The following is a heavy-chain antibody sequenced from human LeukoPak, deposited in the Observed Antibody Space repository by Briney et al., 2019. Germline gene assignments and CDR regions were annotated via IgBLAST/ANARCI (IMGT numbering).Heavy chain of an antibody. D-gene: IGHD1-26*01. V-gene: IGHV3-7*01. CDR2: IEQDGSEK. Sequence: GGSLRLSCAASGFSFTTSWMSWVRQAPGKGLEWVASIEQDGSEKYYADSVKGRFTISRDDAKNSLYLQMNSLRAEDTAVYYCARDLFSGSYYEDFWGQGTLVTVSS. J-gene: IGHJ4*02. CDR1: GFSFTTSW. CDR3: ARDLFSGSYYEDF.